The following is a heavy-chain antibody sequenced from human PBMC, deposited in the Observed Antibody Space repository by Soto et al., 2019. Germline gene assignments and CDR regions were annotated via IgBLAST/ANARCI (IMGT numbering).Heavy chain of an antibody. J-gene: IGHJ4*02. CDR3: ARDEDQTGAYPEDFYHY. Sequence: EVQLVDSGGGLVQPGGSLRLSCAASGFTFSNYWMSWVRQAPGKGLEWVANIKQDGSKEYYVDSVKGRFAISRDNARNSLYLQMNSLTAEDTAVYYCARDEDQTGAYPEDFYHYWGQGTLVPVSS. V-gene: IGHV3-7*01. CDR1: GFTFSNYW. D-gene: IGHD4-17*01. CDR2: IKQDGSKE.